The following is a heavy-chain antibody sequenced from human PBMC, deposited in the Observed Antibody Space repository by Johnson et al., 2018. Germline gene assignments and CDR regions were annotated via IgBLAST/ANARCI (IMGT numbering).Heavy chain of an antibody. CDR2: IYYSGIT. J-gene: IGHJ4*02. V-gene: IGHV4-59*01. CDR3: ARGADTVEGDFDY. D-gene: IGHD2-8*02. Sequence: QVQLQESGPGLVKPSETLSLTCTVSGGSITGSYRSWIRQPPGKRPEWIAYIYYSGITNYNPPLKSRVTISVDTSKNQFSLNLSSVTAADTAVYYCARGADTVEGDFDYWGQGTLVTVSS. CDR1: GGSITGSY.